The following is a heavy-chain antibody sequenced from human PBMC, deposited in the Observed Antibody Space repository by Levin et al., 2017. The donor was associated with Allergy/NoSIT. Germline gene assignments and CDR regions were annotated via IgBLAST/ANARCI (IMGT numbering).Heavy chain of an antibody. V-gene: IGHV3-7*01. CDR2: IKEDGSEK. J-gene: IGHJ6*03. D-gene: IGHD6-6*01. CDR1: GFIFNRFW. CDR3: ARKEYTTPYDYYMDV. Sequence: GGSLRLSCAASGFIFNRFWMTWVRQAPGKGPEWVANIKEDGSEKYYVDSVKGRFTISRDNAKNSLYLQMNSLRAEDTAVYFCARKEYTTPYDYYMDVWGKGTTVTVSS.